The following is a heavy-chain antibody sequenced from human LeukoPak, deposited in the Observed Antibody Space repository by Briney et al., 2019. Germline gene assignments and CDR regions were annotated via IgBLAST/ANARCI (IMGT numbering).Heavy chain of an antibody. CDR2: IWYDGSNK. CDR1: GFTFSSYG. J-gene: IGHJ4*02. Sequence: GGSLRLSCAASGFTFSSYGMHWVRQAPGKGLEWAAVIWYDGSNKYYADSVKGRFTISRDNAKNSLYLQMNSLRAEDTAVNYCARDTCSSTSCKPLDYWGQGTLVTVSS. CDR3: ARDTCSSTSCKPLDY. D-gene: IGHD2-2*01. V-gene: IGHV3-33*01.